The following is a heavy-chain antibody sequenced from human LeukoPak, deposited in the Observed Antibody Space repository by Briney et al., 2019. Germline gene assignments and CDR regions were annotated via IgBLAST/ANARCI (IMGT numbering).Heavy chain of an antibody. CDR1: GYTFTSYY. CDR2: INPSGGST. V-gene: IGHV1-46*01. J-gene: IGHJ6*03. CDR3: ARRCCSSTSRPKYYYYYMDV. D-gene: IGHD2-2*01. Sequence: ASVKVSCKASGYTFTSYYMHWVRQAPGQGLEWMGIINPSGGSTSYAQKFQGRVTMTRNTSISTAYMELSSLRSEDTAVYYCARRCCSSTSRPKYYYYYMDVWGKGTTVTISS.